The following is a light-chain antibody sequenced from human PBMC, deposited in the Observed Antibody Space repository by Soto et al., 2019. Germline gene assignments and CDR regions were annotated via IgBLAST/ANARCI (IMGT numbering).Light chain of an antibody. CDR3: QQSYSTPRT. V-gene: IGKV1-39*01. CDR2: AAS. J-gene: IGKJ1*01. Sequence: QMTQSPSSLSASVGDRVTITCRASQSISSYLNWYQQKPGKAPKLLIYAASSLQSGVPSRFSGSGSGTDFTLTISSLQPEDFATYYCQQSYSTPRTFGQGSKVDIK. CDR1: QSISSY.